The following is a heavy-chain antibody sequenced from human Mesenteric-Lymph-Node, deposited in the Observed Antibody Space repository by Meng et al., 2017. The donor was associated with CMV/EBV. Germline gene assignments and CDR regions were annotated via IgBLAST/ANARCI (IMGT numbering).Heavy chain of an antibody. CDR3: VRVTRFLEWFLSSHHYYGMDV. CDR1: GYTFTSHD. J-gene: IGHJ6*02. CDR2: MTPSSGNT. V-gene: IGHV1-8*01. Sequence: ASVKVSCKASGYTFTSHDINWVRQAAGQGLEWMGWMTPSSGNTGHAQKFQGRVAMTRNTSTSTAYLELTNLRSDDTAVYYRVRVTRFLEWFLSSHHYYGMDVWGQGTTVTVSS. D-gene: IGHD3-3*01.